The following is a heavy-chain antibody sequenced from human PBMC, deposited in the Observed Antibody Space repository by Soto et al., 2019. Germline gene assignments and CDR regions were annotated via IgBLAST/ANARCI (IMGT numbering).Heavy chain of an antibody. CDR3: ARRHCSDSYCSYFDY. CDR2: INHSGTT. J-gene: IGHJ4*02. CDR1: GGSVSGYF. V-gene: IGHV4-34*01. Sequence: SETLSLTCAVYGGSVSGYFWSWIRQPPGKGLEWIGEINHSGTTSYSPSLDSRVTTSVDTSKNQFSLRLSSVTAADTAIYYCARRHCSDSYCSYFDYWGRGTLVTVSS. D-gene: IGHD2-15*01.